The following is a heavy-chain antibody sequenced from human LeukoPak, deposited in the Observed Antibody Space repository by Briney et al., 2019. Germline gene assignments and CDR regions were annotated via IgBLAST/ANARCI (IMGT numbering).Heavy chain of an antibody. CDR2: IYYSGST. CDR1: GGSISSYY. CDR3: ARWGGPEDYYYYGMDV. D-gene: IGHD3-16*01. J-gene: IGHJ6*02. Sequence: SETLSLTCTVSGGSISSYYWSWIRQPPGKGLEWIGYIYYSGSTNYNPSLKSRVTISVDTSKNQFSLKLSSVTAADTAGYYCARWGGPEDYYYYGMDVWGQGTTVTVSS. V-gene: IGHV4-59*01.